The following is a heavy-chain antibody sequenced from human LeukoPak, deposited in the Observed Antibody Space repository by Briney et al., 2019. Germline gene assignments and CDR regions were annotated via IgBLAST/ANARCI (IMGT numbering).Heavy chain of an antibody. D-gene: IGHD3-10*01. Sequence: QAGRSLRLSCAASGFTFSSYAMSWVRQAPGKWLEWVSSISGSGGSTYYADSVKGRFTISRDNSKNTLYLQMNSLRAEDTAVYYCASYGSGSYSLSTDWGQGTLVTVSS. J-gene: IGHJ4*02. CDR3: ASYGSGSYSLSTD. CDR2: ISGSGGST. CDR1: GFTFSSYA. V-gene: IGHV3-23*01.